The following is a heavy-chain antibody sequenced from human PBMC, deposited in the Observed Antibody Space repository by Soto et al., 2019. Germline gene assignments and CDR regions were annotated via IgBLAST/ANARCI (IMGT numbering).Heavy chain of an antibody. CDR3: SHNSGRYDVILDY. V-gene: IGHV2-5*02. Sequence: QITVKESGPTLVKPTQTLTLTCTFSGFSLSTSGVGVGWIRQPPGKALEWLALISGDYDKRCNPSLRHRPSIPTDTSKNQVFLTMTNVDPVDTATYYCSHNSGRYDVILDYWGQGVLVAVSP. J-gene: IGHJ4*02. CDR2: ISGDYDK. D-gene: IGHD5-12*01. CDR1: GFSLSTSGVG.